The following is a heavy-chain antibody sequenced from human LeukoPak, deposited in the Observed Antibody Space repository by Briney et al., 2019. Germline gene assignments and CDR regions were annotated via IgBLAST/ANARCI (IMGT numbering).Heavy chain of an antibody. CDR1: GYTFTRYG. CDR3: ARESSGLPGTREFDY. CDR2: ISGYNANT. Sequence: ASVKVSCKASGYTFTRYGISWVRQAPGQGLEWMGWISGYNANTKYAQKLQGRVTMTTDTSTSTAYMDLRSLRSDDTAVYYCARESSGLPGTREFDYWGQGTLVTVFS. J-gene: IGHJ4*02. V-gene: IGHV1-18*01. D-gene: IGHD6-13*01.